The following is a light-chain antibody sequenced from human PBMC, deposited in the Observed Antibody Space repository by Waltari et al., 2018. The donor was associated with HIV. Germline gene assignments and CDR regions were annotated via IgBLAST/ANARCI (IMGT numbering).Light chain of an antibody. CDR1: QSIGSN. J-gene: IGKJ2*01. CDR3: QQDNNWPPAT. V-gene: IGKV3-15*01. Sequence: EIIMTQSPATLSVSLGERATLSCRASQSIGSNLAWYQQKPGQAPRLLIYGASTRATGIPARFSGSGSGTEFTLTISSLQSEDFAVYYCQQDNNWPPATFGQGTKLEIK. CDR2: GAS.